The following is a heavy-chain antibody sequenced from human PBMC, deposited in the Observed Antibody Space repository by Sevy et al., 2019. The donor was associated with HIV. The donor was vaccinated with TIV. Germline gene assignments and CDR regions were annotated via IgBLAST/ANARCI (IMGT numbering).Heavy chain of an antibody. CDR1: GFTLNSYW. Sequence: GGSLRLSCVASGFTLNSYWMSWVRQAPGKGLEWVANIKQDGSVKYYVDSAKGRFTISRDNARNSLYLQMNSLRVEDTALYYCVRAIAADGSFWGQGTLVTVSS. CDR2: IKQDGSVK. J-gene: IGHJ4*02. V-gene: IGHV3-7*01. D-gene: IGHD6-13*01. CDR3: VRAIAADGSF.